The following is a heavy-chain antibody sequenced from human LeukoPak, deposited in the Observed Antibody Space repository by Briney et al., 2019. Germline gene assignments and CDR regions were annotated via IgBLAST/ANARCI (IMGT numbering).Heavy chain of an antibody. CDR2: IYHSGDT. D-gene: IGHD5-18*01. CDR1: AGSIRSYY. Sequence: PSETLSLTCSVYAGSIRSYYWSWIRQPPGKGLEWIAYIYHSGDTNYNPSLKSRVTISVDTSKNQFSLKVNSVTAADTAVYYCARLVRDTATGYWYFDLWGRGTLVTVSP. CDR3: ARLVRDTATGYWYFDL. J-gene: IGHJ2*01. V-gene: IGHV4-59*12.